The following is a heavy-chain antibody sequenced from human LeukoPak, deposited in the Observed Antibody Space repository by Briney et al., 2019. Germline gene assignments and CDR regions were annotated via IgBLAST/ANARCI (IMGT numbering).Heavy chain of an antibody. CDR1: GGSFSGYY. CDR3: ARATRRGVYYGSGSYFDY. D-gene: IGHD3-10*01. CDR2: INHSGST. Sequence: SETLSLTCAVYGGSFSGYYWSWIRRPPGKGLEWIGEINHSGSTNYNPSLKSRVTISVDTSKNQFSLKLSSVTAADTAVYYCARATRRGVYYGSGSYFDYWGQGTLVTVSS. J-gene: IGHJ4*02. V-gene: IGHV4-34*01.